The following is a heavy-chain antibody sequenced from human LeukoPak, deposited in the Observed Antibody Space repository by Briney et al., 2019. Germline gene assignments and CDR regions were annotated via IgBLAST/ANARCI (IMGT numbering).Heavy chain of an antibody. V-gene: IGHV3-48*01. D-gene: IGHD6-6*01. Sequence: GGSLRLSCAASGFTFSRAWMNWVRQAPGKGLEWVSYISSSSSTIYYADSVKGRFTISRDNAKNSLYLQMNSLRAEDTAVYYCARDAQLADYWGQGTLVTVSS. CDR1: GFTFSRAW. CDR3: ARDAQLADY. J-gene: IGHJ4*02. CDR2: ISSSSSTI.